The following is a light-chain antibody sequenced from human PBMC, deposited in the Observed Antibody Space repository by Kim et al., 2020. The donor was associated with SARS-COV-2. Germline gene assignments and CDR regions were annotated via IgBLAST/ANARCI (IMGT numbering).Light chain of an antibody. CDR1: QSVTSSY. V-gene: IGKV3-20*01. J-gene: IGKJ2*01. CDR3: QQYSSSPVT. CDR2: GAS. Sequence: LSPGERAPLSCRASQSVTSSYLAWYQQKPGQAPRLLIYGASSRATGIPDRFSGSGSGTDFTLTISRLEPEDFAVYHCQQYSSSPVTFGQGTKLEI.